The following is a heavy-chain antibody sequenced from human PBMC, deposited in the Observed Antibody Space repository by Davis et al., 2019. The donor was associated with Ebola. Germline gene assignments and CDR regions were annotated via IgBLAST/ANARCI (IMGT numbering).Heavy chain of an antibody. CDR3: ARTPLRYQLPETYYYGMDV. Sequence: ASVKVSCKASGYTFTGYYMHWVRQAPGQGLEWMGWINPNSGGTNYAQKFQGRVTMTRDTSISTAYMELSRLRSDDTAVYYCARTPLRYQLPETYYYGMDVWGQGTTVTVSS. V-gene: IGHV1-2*02. CDR1: GYTFTGYY. D-gene: IGHD2-2*01. J-gene: IGHJ6*02. CDR2: INPNSGGT.